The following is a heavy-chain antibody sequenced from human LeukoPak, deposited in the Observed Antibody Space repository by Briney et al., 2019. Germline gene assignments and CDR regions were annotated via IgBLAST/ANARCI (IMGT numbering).Heavy chain of an antibody. J-gene: IGHJ6*02. V-gene: IGHV1-8*01. Sequence: ASVKVSCKASGYTFTSYDINWARQATGQGLEWMGWMNPNSGNTGYAQKFQGRVTMTRNTSISTAYMELSSLRSEDTAVYYCARGQYSSSWIYYYYYGMDVWGQGTTVTVSS. CDR3: ARGQYSSSWIYYYYYGMDV. D-gene: IGHD6-13*01. CDR1: GYTFTSYD. CDR2: MNPNSGNT.